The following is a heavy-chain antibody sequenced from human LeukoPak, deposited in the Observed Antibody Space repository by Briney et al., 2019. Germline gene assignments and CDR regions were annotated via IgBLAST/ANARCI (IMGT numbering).Heavy chain of an antibody. J-gene: IGHJ4*02. Sequence: SETLSLTCTVSGGSISSGGYYWSWIRQPPGKGLEWIGYIYHSGSTYYNPSLKSRVTISVDRSKNQFSLKLSSVTAADTAVYYCARVWRAVFGVEPDYYFDYWGQGTLVTVSS. CDR2: IYHSGST. D-gene: IGHD3-3*01. V-gene: IGHV4-30-2*01. CDR1: GGSISSGGYY. CDR3: ARVWRAVFGVEPDYYFDY.